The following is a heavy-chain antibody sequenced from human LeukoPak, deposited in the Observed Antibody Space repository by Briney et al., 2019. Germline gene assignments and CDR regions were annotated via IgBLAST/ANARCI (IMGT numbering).Heavy chain of an antibody. V-gene: IGHV3-53*01. D-gene: IGHD5-24*01. CDR1: EFTVSRSY. CDR3: AREGEKADGYNHGLDR. Sequence: GGSLRLSCAATEFTVSRSYMTWVRQAPGKGLEWVSVLRSGGTIEYADTVKGRFTISRDISKNAVYLQMNNLRSEDTAVYFCAREGEKADGYNHGLDRWGQGTLVTVSS. J-gene: IGHJ4*02. CDR2: LRSGGTI.